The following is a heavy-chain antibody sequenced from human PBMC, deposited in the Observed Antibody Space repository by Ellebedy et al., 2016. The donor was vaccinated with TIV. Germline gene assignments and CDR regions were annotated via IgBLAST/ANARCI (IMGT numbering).Heavy chain of an antibody. CDR1: GGSISSYY. V-gene: IGHV4-59*01. J-gene: IGHJ6*02. CDR3: ARVRPNWGGYYGMDV. CDR2: IYYSGST. Sequence: MPSETLSLTCTVSGGSISSYYWSWIRQPPGKGLEWIGYIYYSGSTNYNPSLKSRVTKSVDTSKNQFSLKLSSVTAADTAVYYCARVRPNWGGYYGMDVWGQGTTVTVSS. D-gene: IGHD7-27*01.